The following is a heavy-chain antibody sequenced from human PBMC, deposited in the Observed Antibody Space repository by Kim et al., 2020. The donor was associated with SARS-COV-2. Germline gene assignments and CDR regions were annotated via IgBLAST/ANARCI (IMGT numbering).Heavy chain of an antibody. V-gene: IGHV1-24*01. CDR1: GYTLSELS. D-gene: IGHD5-18*01. Sequence: ASVKVSCKVSGYTLSELSMHWVRQAPGKGLEWMGGFDPEDGETIYAQKFQGRVTMTEDTSTDTAYMELSSLRSEDTAVYYCAIDRGDRYSYGLFIDYWGQGTLVTVSS. CDR3: AIDRGDRYSYGLFIDY. J-gene: IGHJ4*02. CDR2: FDPEDGET.